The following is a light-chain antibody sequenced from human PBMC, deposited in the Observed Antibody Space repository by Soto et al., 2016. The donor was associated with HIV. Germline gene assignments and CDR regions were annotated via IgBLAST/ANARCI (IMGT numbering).Light chain of an antibody. CDR2: KAS. Sequence: DIQMTQSPSTLSASVGDRVTITCRASQSISSWLAWYQQKPGKAPNLLIYKASSLESGVPSRFSGSGSGTEFTLTISSLQPDDVATYYCQQYYNYPYAFGQGPKLEI. J-gene: IGKJ2*01. CDR1: QSISSW. CDR3: QQYYNYPYA. V-gene: IGKV1-5*03.